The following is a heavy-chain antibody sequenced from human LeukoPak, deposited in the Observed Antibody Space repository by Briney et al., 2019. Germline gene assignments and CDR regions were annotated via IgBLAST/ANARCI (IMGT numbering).Heavy chain of an antibody. V-gene: IGHV4-59*01. Sequence: SETLSLTCTVSGGSSSSYYWSWIRQPPGKGLEWIGYIYYSGSTNYNPSLKSRVTISVYTSKNQFSLKLSSVTAADTAVYYCTSYYYDSSGYYNFDYWGQGTLVTVSS. CDR2: IYYSGST. CDR1: GGSSSSYY. J-gene: IGHJ4*02. D-gene: IGHD3-22*01. CDR3: TSYYYDSSGYYNFDY.